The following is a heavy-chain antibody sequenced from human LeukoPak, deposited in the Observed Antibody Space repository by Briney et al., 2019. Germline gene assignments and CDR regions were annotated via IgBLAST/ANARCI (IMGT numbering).Heavy chain of an antibody. D-gene: IGHD6-19*01. Sequence: GGSLRLSCAASGFTFSNAWMSWVRQAPGKGLEWVGRIKSKTDGGTTDYAAPVKGRFTISRDDSKNTLYLQMNSLKTEDTAVYYCTTTPPYGGWNYDDYWGQGTLVTVSS. CDR1: GFTFSNAW. J-gene: IGHJ4*02. CDR3: TTTPPYGGWNYDDY. V-gene: IGHV3-15*01. CDR2: IKSKTDGGTT.